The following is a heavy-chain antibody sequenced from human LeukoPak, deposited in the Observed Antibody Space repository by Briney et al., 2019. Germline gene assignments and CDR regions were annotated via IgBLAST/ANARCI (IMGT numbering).Heavy chain of an antibody. CDR2: ISSSGSTI. J-gene: IGHJ4*02. CDR3: ARFGGPMVRNFDF. Sequence: GGSLRLSCAASGFTFSSYSMNWVRQAPGKGLEWVSYISSSGSTIYYADSVKGRFTISRDNAKNSLFLQMNSLRFEDTAVYYCARFGGPMVRNFDFWGQGTLVTVSS. V-gene: IGHV3-48*04. D-gene: IGHD3-10*01. CDR1: GFTFSSYS.